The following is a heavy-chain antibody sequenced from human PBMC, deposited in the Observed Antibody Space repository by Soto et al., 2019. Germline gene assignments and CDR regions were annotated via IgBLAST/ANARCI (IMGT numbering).Heavy chain of an antibody. D-gene: IGHD2-21*01. V-gene: IGHV1-8*01. CDR2: MNPNSGNT. Sequence: PSVKVSCXASGYTFTSYDINWVRQATGQGLERMGWMNPNSGNTGYAQKFQGRVTMTRNTSISTAYMELSSLRSEDTAVYYCSFVVRYGMDVWGQGTTVTVSS. CDR1: GYTFTSYD. J-gene: IGHJ6*02. CDR3: SFVVRYGMDV.